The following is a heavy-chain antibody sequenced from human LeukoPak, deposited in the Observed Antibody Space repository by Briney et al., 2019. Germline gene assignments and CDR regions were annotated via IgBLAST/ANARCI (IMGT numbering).Heavy chain of an antibody. V-gene: IGHV3-21*01. CDR3: ARHVRKRGIAAAGSPGWFDP. CDR2: ISSSSSYI. J-gene: IGHJ5*02. D-gene: IGHD6-13*01. CDR1: GFTLSSSS. Sequence: GGSLRLSCAASGFTLSSSSMNWVRQAPGKGLEWVSSISSSSSYIYYADSLKGRFTISRDNAKNSLYLQMDSLRAEDTAVYYCARHVRKRGIAAAGSPGWFDPWGQGTLVTVSS.